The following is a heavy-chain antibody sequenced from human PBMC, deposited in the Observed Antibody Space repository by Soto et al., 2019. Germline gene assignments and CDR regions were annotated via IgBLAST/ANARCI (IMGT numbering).Heavy chain of an antibody. CDR3: ARGGGSWANWFDP. D-gene: IGHD2-15*01. CDR2: IYYSGST. Sequence: QVQLQESGPGLVKPSQTLSLTCTVSGGSISSGGYYWSWIRQHPGKGLEWIGYIYYSGSTYYNPSLKSRVTLSVDTSKNQFSLKLSSVTAADTAVYYCARGGGSWANWFDPWGQGTLVTVSS. CDR1: GGSISSGGYY. V-gene: IGHV4-31*03. J-gene: IGHJ5*02.